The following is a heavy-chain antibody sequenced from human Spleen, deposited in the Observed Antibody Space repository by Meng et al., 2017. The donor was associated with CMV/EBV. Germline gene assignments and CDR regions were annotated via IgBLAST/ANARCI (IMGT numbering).Heavy chain of an antibody. J-gene: IGHJ4*02. Sequence: CTFAGFSLSTSGVGVGWIRQPTGKALEWLALIYWNDDKRYSPSLKSRLTITKDTSKNQVVLTMTNMDPVDTATYYCAHRRDLYYFDYWGQGTLVTVSS. CDR2: IYWNDDK. V-gene: IGHV2-5*01. CDR1: GFSLSTSGVG. CDR3: AHRRDLYYFDY.